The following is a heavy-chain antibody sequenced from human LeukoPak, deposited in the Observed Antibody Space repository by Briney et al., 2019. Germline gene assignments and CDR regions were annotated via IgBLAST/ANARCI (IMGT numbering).Heavy chain of an antibody. CDR2: ISGSGGST. D-gene: IGHD6-13*01. J-gene: IGHJ4*02. CDR3: AKGGSIAAAGLYYFDY. Sequence: GGSLRLSCAANGFTFSSYAMSWVRQAPGKGMEWISAISGSGGSTYYADSVKGRFTISRDNSKNTLYLQMNSLRAEDAAVYYCAKGGSIAAAGLYYFDYWGQGTLVTVSS. CDR1: GFTFSSYA. V-gene: IGHV3-23*01.